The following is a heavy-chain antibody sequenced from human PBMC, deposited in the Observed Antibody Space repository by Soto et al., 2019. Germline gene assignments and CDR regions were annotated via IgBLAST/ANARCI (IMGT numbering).Heavy chain of an antibody. CDR2: IYPGDSDT. Sequence: ESLKISCKGSGYSFTSYWIGWVRQMPGKGLGWMGIIYPGDSDTRYSPSFQGQVTISADKSISTAYLQWGSLKASDTAMYYCARQTRGYSYAAWDLFDYWGQGTLVTVSS. CDR3: ARQTRGYSYAAWDLFDY. D-gene: IGHD5-18*01. CDR1: GYSFTSYW. J-gene: IGHJ4*02. V-gene: IGHV5-51*01.